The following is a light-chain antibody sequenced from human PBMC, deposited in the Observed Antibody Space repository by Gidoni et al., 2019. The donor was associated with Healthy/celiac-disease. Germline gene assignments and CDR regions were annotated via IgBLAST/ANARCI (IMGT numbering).Light chain of an antibody. J-gene: IGKJ1*01. V-gene: IGKV1-9*01. Sequence: IQLTQSPSSLSASVGDRVTITCRASQGISSYLAWYQQKPGKAPKLLIYAASTLQSGVPSRFRGSGSWTSFTLTISSLQPEDFATYYCQQLNSRTFGQGTKVEIK. CDR1: QGISSY. CDR3: QQLNSRT. CDR2: AAS.